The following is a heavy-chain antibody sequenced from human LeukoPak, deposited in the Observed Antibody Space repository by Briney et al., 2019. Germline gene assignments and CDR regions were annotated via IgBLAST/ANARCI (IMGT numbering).Heavy chain of an antibody. Sequence: PGGSLRLSCAASGFIFSSMNWVRQAPGKGLEWVSTISNSDGTTYYADSVKGRFTISRDNSKNTLYLQMNSLRAEDTAVYYCARARSGYYNYWGQGTLVTVSS. CDR1: GFIFSS. D-gene: IGHD3-22*01. CDR2: ISNSDGTT. J-gene: IGHJ4*02. CDR3: ARARSGYYNY. V-gene: IGHV3-23*01.